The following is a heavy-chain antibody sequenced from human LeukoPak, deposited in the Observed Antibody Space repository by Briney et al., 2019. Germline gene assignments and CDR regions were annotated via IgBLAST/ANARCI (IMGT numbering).Heavy chain of an antibody. Sequence: GGSLRLSCAASGFTVRNNYMSWVRWAAGKGLEWVALIYSVGSTYYADSVKGRFTISRDNSKNTLHLQMNSLRAEDTAVYYCVRNSGELGAWGQGTLVTVSS. J-gene: IGHJ5*02. CDR2: IYSVGST. V-gene: IGHV3-53*01. CDR1: GFTVRNNY. D-gene: IGHD2-21*01. CDR3: VRNSGELGA.